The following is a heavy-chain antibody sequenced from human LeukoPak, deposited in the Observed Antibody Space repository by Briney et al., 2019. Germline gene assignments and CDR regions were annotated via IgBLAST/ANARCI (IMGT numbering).Heavy chain of an antibody. CDR3: ASAVAGTFDY. D-gene: IGHD6-19*01. J-gene: IGHJ4*02. CDR1: GGSVSSGSYY. CDR2: IYYSGST. V-gene: IGHV4-61*01. Sequence: PSETLSLTCTVSGGSVSSGSYYWSWIRQPPGKGLEWIGYIYYSGSTNYNPSLKSRVTISVGTSKNQFSLKLSSVTAADTAVYYCASAVAGTFDYWGQGTLVTVSS.